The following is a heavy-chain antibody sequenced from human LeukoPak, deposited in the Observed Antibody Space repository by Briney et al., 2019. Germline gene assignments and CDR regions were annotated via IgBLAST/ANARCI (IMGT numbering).Heavy chain of an antibody. Sequence: PGGSLRLSCAASGFTFSSYEMNWVRQAPGKGLEWVSYISSSGSTIYYADSVKGRFTISRDNSKNTLYLQMNSLRAEDTAVYYCAKYPTMRATVTILFDYWGQGTLVTVSS. V-gene: IGHV3-48*03. CDR2: ISSSGSTI. CDR1: GFTFSSYE. D-gene: IGHD4-17*01. CDR3: AKYPTMRATVTILFDY. J-gene: IGHJ4*02.